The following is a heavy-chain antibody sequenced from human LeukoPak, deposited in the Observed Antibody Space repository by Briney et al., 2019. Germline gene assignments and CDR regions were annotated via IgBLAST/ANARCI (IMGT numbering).Heavy chain of an antibody. V-gene: IGHV1-2*02. CDR3: ARDSRYCSSTSCYPNWFDP. D-gene: IGHD2-2*01. CDR2: INPNSGGT. CDR1: GYTFTGYY. Sequence: ASVKVSCKASGYTFTGYYMHWVRQAPGQGLEWMGWINPNSGGTNYAQKFQGRVTMTRDTSISTAYMELSRLRSDDTAVYYCARDSRYCSSTSCYPNWFDPWGQGTLVTVSS. J-gene: IGHJ5*02.